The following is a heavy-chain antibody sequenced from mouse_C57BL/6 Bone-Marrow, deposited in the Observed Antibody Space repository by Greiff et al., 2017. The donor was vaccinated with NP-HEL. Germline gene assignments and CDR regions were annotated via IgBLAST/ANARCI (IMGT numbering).Heavy chain of an antibody. D-gene: IGHD2-5*01. CDR2: IDPSDSYT. V-gene: IGHV1-69*01. CDR1: GYTFTSYW. J-gene: IGHJ1*03. Sequence: QVQLQQPGAELVMPGASVKLSCKASGYTFTSYWMHWVKQRPGQGLEWIGEIDPSDSYTNYNQKFKGKSTLTVDKSSSTAYMQLSSLTSEDSAVYYCAKDYSNYVGYFDVWGTGTTVTVSS. CDR3: AKDYSNYVGYFDV.